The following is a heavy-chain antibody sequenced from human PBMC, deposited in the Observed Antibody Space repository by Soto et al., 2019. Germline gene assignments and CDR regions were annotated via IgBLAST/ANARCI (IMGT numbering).Heavy chain of an antibody. CDR3: SRGWGAH. CDR2: MKLDGSEK. CDR1: GFTFISYW. Sequence: WGSLRLSCAASGFTFISYWISWFRQSPFKWLEWVANMKLDGSEKYYVDSVKGRFTISKDNAKTSVYLQMNSLRAEDTAVYYCSRGWGAHWGQGALVTVSS. V-gene: IGHV3-7*03. J-gene: IGHJ4*02. D-gene: IGHD3-16*01.